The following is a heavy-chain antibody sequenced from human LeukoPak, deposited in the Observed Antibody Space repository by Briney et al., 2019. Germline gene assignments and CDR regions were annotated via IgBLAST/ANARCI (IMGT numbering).Heavy chain of an antibody. CDR2: INPNSGDT. D-gene: IGHD5-24*01. J-gene: IGHJ4*02. Sequence: ASVKVSCKASGYTITGYYIHWVRQAPGQGLEWMGWINPNSGDTNYAQKFQGRVTMTSDTSITTAYMELNRLRSDDTAVYYCARLDGTDSHFDFWGQGTLVTVSS. CDR3: ARLDGTDSHFDF. CDR1: GYTITGYY. V-gene: IGHV1-2*02.